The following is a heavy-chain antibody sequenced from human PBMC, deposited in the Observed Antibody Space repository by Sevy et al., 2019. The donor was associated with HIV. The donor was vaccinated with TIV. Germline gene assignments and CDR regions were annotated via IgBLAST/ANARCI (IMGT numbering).Heavy chain of an antibody. Sequence: GGSLRLSCAASGFIFSSYSMNWVRQAPGKGLEWISYISDSSSPRYYADSVKGRLTISRDNAKNSLYLQMNSLTAEDTAVYYCARGLGALPGYYYAMDVWRQGTTVTVSS. D-gene: IGHD6-6*01. CDR2: ISDSSSPR. CDR1: GFIFSSYS. V-gene: IGHV3-48*01. CDR3: ARGLGALPGYYYAMDV. J-gene: IGHJ6*02.